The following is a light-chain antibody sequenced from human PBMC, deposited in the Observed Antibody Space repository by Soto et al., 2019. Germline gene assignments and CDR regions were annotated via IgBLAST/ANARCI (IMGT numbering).Light chain of an antibody. Sequence: QSVLTQPASVSGSPGQSITISCTGTSSDVGGFNYVSWYQHHPGKAPKLMIYDVSNRPSGVSDRFSGSKSGNTASLTISGLQAEDEAYYYCSSYASTPLLVFGGGTKLTVL. CDR1: SSDVGGFNY. J-gene: IGLJ2*01. CDR2: DVS. CDR3: SSYASTPLLV. V-gene: IGLV2-14*03.